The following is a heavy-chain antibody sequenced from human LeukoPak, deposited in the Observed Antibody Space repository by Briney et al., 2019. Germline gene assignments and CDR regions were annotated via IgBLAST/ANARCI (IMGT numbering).Heavy chain of an antibody. J-gene: IGHJ4*02. CDR2: ISYDGSNK. Sequence: GGSVRLSCAASGFTFSSYAMHWVRQAPGKGLEWVAVISYDGSNKYYADSVKGRFTISRDNSKNTLYLQMNSLRAEDTAVYYCARSYGSGSYYNVGGFDYWGQGTLVTVSS. V-gene: IGHV3-30-3*01. CDR1: GFTFSSYA. D-gene: IGHD3-10*01. CDR3: ARSYGSGSYYNVGGFDY.